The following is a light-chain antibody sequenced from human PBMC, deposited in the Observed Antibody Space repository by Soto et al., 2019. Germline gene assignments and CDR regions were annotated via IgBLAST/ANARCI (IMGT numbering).Light chain of an antibody. CDR1: QSVSSIH. CDR3: QQDGSSWT. J-gene: IGKJ1*01. CDR2: SAS. V-gene: IGKV3-20*01. Sequence: VFKQSPGTLSLPTGEGATLSCRTSQSVSSIHLAWYQQKPGQAPRLLFYSASNGATGIPARFSGSGSGTDFTLTSSCLEPEDFAVYYCQQDGSSWTFGQGTKVDIK.